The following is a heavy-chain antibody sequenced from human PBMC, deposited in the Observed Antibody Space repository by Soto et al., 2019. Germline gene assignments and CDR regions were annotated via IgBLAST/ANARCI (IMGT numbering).Heavy chain of an antibody. CDR3: AGGPPMSGREKIAVAVLFAFVL. V-gene: IGHV1-18*01. CDR2: ISAYNGNT. J-gene: IGHJ3*01. D-gene: IGHD6-19*01. Sequence: QVQLVQSGAEVKKPGASVKVSCKASGYTFTSYGISWVRQAPGQGLEWMGWISAYNGNTNYAQKLQGRVTMTTDTPTSTAYRALGGLRSDATAVYYCAGGPPMSGREKIAVAVLFAFVLGGQGTMVPFSS. CDR1: GYTFTSYG.